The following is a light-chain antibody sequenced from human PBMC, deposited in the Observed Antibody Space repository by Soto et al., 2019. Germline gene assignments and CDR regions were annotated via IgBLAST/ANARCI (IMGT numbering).Light chain of an antibody. CDR2: EGT. Sequence: QSALTQPASVSGSPGQSITISCTGTSSDVGTYKFVSWYQQHPGKVPTLMIHEGTKRPSGVSNRFSGSKSGNTATLTISGLQPEDEANYYCCSYEGTSLWVFGGGTKVTVL. V-gene: IGLV2-23*01. CDR1: SSDVGTYKF. CDR3: CSYEGTSLWV. J-gene: IGLJ3*02.